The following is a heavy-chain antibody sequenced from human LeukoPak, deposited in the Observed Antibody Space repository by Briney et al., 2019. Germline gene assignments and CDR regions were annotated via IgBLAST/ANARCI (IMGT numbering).Heavy chain of an antibody. V-gene: IGHV4-31*03. J-gene: IGHJ5*02. CDR1: GGSISSGGYY. Sequence: SQTLSLTCTVSGGSISSGGYYWSWIRQQPGKGLEWIGYIYYSGSTYYNPSLKSRVTISVDTSKNQFSLKLSSVTAADTAVYYCARGRADYYGSGSYYKGDNWFDPWGQGTLVTVSS. CDR2: IYYSGST. D-gene: IGHD3-10*01. CDR3: ARGRADYYGSGSYYKGDNWFDP.